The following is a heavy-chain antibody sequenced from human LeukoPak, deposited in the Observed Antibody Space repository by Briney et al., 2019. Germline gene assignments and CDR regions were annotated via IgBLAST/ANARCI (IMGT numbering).Heavy chain of an antibody. D-gene: IGHD1-26*01. J-gene: IGHJ4*02. CDR2: INPNSGGT. Sequence: ASVTVSFKASGYTFTHYYMHWVRQAPGQEGEWMGWINPNSGGTKYAQKFQGRVTMTRDTAINTAYMEVSRRRSGDTAVYYFSRDRVVGPTLLDYWGQGTLVTVSS. V-gene: IGHV1-2*02. CDR3: SRDRVVGPTLLDY. CDR1: GYTFTHYY.